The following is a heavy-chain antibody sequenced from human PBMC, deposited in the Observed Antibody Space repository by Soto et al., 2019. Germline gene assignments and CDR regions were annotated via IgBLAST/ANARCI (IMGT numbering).Heavy chain of an antibody. V-gene: IGHV1-69*13. CDR3: AKDGGREGYFGNWFDP. CDR2: ITPIFGTA. Sequence: AASVKVSCKASGGTFSSYAISWVRQAPGQGLEWMGGITPIFGTANYAQKFQGRVTITADESTTTAYMELSSLRSDDTAVYYCAKDGGREGYFGNWFDPWGQGTLVTVSS. CDR1: GGTFSSYA. D-gene: IGHD2-15*01. J-gene: IGHJ5*02.